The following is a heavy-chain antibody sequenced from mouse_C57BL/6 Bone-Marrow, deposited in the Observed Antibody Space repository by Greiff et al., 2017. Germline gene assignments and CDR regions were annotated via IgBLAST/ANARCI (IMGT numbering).Heavy chain of an antibody. CDR1: GFSLTSYG. Sequence: QVQLKESGPGLVQPSQSLSITCTVSGFSLTSYGVHWVRQSPGKGLEWLGVIWRGGSTDYNAAFMSRLSITKDNSKSQVVFKMNSLQADDTAIYYCAKNLPYFGSSWYFDVWGTGTTVTVSA. V-gene: IGHV2-5*01. J-gene: IGHJ1*03. D-gene: IGHD1-1*01. CDR3: AKNLPYFGSSWYFDV. CDR2: IWRGGST.